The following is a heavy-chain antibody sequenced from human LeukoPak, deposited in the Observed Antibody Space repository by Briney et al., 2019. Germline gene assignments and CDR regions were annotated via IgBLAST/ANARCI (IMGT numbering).Heavy chain of an antibody. D-gene: IGHD3-9*01. CDR1: GFTFSNYA. CDR3: AKWGDYDVLTGYYDPDY. J-gene: IGHJ4*02. CDR2: ITGSGGGT. V-gene: IGHV3-23*01. Sequence: ASLRLSCAASGFTFSNYAMSWVRQAPGKGLEWVSAITGSGGGTYYADSVKGRFTISRDNSKNTLYLQMNSLRAEDTAVYYCAKWGDYDVLTGYYDPDYWGQGTLVTVSS.